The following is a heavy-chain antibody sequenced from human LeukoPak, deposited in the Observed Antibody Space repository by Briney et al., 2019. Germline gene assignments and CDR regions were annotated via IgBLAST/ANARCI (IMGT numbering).Heavy chain of an antibody. V-gene: IGHV3-30*18. J-gene: IGHJ4*02. CDR1: GFTFSSYG. Sequence: GGSLRLSCAASGFTFSSYGIHWVRQAPGKGLEWVAVISYDGSNKYYADSVKGRFTISRDNSKNTLYLQMNSLRAEDTAVYYCAKDSDEYYYDSSGYLCHWGQGTLVTVSS. D-gene: IGHD3-22*01. CDR2: ISYDGSNK. CDR3: AKDSDEYYYDSSGYLCH.